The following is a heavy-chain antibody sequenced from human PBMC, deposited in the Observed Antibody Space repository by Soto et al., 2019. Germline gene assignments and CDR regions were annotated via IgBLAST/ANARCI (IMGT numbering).Heavy chain of an antibody. CDR2: IIPIFGTA. Sequence: SVKVSCKASGGTFSSYAISWVRQAPGQGLEWMGGIIPIFGTANYAQKFQGRVTITADESTSTAYMELSSLRSEDTAVYYCASLKIQLWSFDYWGQGTRVTVSS. V-gene: IGHV1-69*13. CDR3: ASLKIQLWSFDY. J-gene: IGHJ4*02. CDR1: GGTFSSYA. D-gene: IGHD5-18*01.